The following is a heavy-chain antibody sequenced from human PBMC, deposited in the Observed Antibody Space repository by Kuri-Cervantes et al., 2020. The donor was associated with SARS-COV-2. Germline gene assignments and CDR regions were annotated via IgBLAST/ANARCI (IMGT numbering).Heavy chain of an antibody. V-gene: IGHV3-30*01. Sequence: GGSLRLSCAASGFTFSSCAMHWVRLAPGKGLEWVAFISYDGSNEYYADSVRGRFTISRDNSNNTLYLQVNSLRAEDTALYYCAKDRVGVLDFWGQGTQVTVSS. CDR1: GFTFSSCA. CDR3: AKDRVGVLDF. J-gene: IGHJ4*02. CDR2: ISYDGSNE. D-gene: IGHD2-21*01.